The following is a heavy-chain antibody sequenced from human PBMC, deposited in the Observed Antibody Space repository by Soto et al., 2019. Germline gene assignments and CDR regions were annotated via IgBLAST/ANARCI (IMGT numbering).Heavy chain of an antibody. V-gene: IGHV5-51*01. CDR1: GYSFTSYW. CDR2: IYPGDSDT. Sequence: GESLKISCKGSGYSFTSYWIGWVRQMPGKGLEWMGIIYPGDSDTRYSPSFQGQVTISADKSISTAYLQWSSLKASDTAMYYCATGGGYCSGGSCSPPGGYYYYGMDVWGQGTTVTVSS. D-gene: IGHD2-15*01. J-gene: IGHJ6*02. CDR3: ATGGGYCSGGSCSPPGGYYYYGMDV.